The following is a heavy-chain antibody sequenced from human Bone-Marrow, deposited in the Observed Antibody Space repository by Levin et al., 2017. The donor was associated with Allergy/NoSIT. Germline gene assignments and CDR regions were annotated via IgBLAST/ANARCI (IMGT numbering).Heavy chain of an antibody. D-gene: IGHD4-11*01. CDR2: FSHIAGHT. CDR1: GFPFSITG. V-gene: IGHV3-23*01. Sequence: GGSLRLSCAASGFPFSITGMSWVRQAPGKGLEWVSTFSHIAGHTYYADSVKGRFTISRDNSKNELYLQASSLRAEDTAVYYCAKTRYSNTGNYYYYMDVWGKGTTVIVSS. CDR3: AKTRYSNTGNYYYYMDV. J-gene: IGHJ6*03.